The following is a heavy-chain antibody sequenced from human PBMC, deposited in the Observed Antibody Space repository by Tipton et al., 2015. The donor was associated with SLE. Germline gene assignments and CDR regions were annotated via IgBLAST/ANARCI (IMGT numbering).Heavy chain of an antibody. J-gene: IGHJ2*01. CDR2: IYYSGST. Sequence: TLSLTCTVSGGSISSGGYYWNWIRQHPGKGLEWIGYIYYSGSTYYKPSLKSRVTISVETSKNQLSLKLRSVTAADTAVYYCARARLGYGDYERWYFDLWGRGTLVTVSS. CDR1: GGSISSGGYY. CDR3: ARARLGYGDYERWYFDL. V-gene: IGHV4-31*03. D-gene: IGHD4-17*01.